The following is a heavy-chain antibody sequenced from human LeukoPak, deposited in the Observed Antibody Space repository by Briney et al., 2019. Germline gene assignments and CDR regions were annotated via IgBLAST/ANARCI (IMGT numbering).Heavy chain of an antibody. CDR2: IYYSGST. Sequence: SETLSLTCTVSGGSISSSSYYWGWIRQPPGKGLEWIGSIYYSGSTYYNPSLKSRVTISVDTSKNQFSLKLGSVTAADTAVYYCARQAASLSYYGMDVWGQGTKVTVSS. V-gene: IGHV4-39*01. CDR1: GGSISSSSYY. D-gene: IGHD2-15*01. CDR3: ARQAASLSYYGMDV. J-gene: IGHJ6*02.